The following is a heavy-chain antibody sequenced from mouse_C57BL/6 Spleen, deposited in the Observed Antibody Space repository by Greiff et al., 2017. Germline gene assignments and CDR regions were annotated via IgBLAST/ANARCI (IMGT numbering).Heavy chain of an antibody. D-gene: IGHD1-1*01. CDR3: ARNYGSSRYYAMDY. CDR2: IYPRSGNT. CDR1: GYTFTSYG. Sequence: QVQLQQSGAELARPGASVKLSCKASGYTFTSYGISWVKQRTGQGLEWIGEIYPRSGNTYYNEKFKGKATLTADKSSSTAYMELRSLTSEDSAVYFCARNYGSSRYYAMDYWGQGTSVTVSS. V-gene: IGHV1-81*01. J-gene: IGHJ4*01.